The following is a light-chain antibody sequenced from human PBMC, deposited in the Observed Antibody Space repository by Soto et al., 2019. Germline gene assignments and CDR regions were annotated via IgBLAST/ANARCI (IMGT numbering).Light chain of an antibody. V-gene: IGKV4-1*01. J-gene: IGKJ1*01. CDR2: WAS. CDR3: QQYYSIPRT. Sequence: DIVMTQSPASLAVSLGERATINCKSSQSLLFSSNNKNYLAWYQQKPGQPPKLLIYWASTRESGVPDRFSGSESGTDFTLTTSSLQAEDVAVYYCQQYYSIPRTFGQGTKVDI. CDR1: QSLLFSSNNKNY.